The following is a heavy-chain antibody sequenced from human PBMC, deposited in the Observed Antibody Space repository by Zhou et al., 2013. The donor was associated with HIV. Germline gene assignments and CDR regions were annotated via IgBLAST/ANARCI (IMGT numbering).Heavy chain of an antibody. Sequence: QVQLVQSGPVVKKPGASVNVSCQTSGYTFRSSGINWVRLAPGQGLEWMGWINPNSGGTNYAQKFQGRVTMTRDTSISTAYMELSRLRSDDTAVYYCARGWKAPMDVWGKGTTVTVSS. CDR2: INPNSGGT. V-gene: IGHV1-2*02. CDR3: ARGWKAPMDV. CDR1: GYTFRSSG. J-gene: IGHJ6*03. D-gene: IGHD1-1*01.